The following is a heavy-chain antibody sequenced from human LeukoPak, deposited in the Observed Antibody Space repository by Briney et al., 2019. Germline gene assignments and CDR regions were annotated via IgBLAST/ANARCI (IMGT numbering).Heavy chain of an antibody. D-gene: IGHD2-2*01. CDR1: GFTFSSYG. V-gene: IGHV3-30*02. CDR2: IRYDGSNK. J-gene: IGHJ4*02. CDR3: APTPSTSGGY. Sequence: GGSLRLSCAASGFTFSSYGMHWVRQAPGKGLEWVAFIRYDGSNKYYADSVKGRFTISRDNSKNTLYLQMNSLRAEDTAVHYCAPTPSTSGGYWGQGTLVTVSS.